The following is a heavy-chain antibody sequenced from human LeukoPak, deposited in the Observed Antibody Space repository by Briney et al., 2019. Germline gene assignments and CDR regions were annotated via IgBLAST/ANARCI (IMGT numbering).Heavy chain of an antibody. V-gene: IGHV3-23*01. CDR3: TKDYGYHYGHSDN. Sequence: PGGSLRLSCAASGFTFSSYAMHWVRQAPGKGLEWVAVISASGGTTFYADSVKGRFTISRDKSKNTLYLRMNSLRVEDTAIYYCTKDYGYHYGHSDNWGQGTLVRVSS. J-gene: IGHJ4*02. CDR1: GFTFSSYA. D-gene: IGHD3-16*02. CDR2: ISASGGTT.